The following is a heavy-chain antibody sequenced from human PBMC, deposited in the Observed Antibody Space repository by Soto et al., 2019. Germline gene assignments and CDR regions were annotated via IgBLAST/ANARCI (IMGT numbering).Heavy chain of an antibody. CDR2: ISAYNGNT. D-gene: IGHD3-9*01. V-gene: IGHV1-18*01. Sequence: ASVKVSCKASGYTFTSYGISWVRQAPGQGLEWMGWISAYNGNTNYAQKLQGRVTMTTDTSTSTAYMELRSLRSDDPAVYYCARSSGGRGLYDILTGYSLEDDYWGQGTLVTVSS. CDR1: GYTFTSYG. CDR3: ARSSGGRGLYDILTGYSLEDDY. J-gene: IGHJ4*02.